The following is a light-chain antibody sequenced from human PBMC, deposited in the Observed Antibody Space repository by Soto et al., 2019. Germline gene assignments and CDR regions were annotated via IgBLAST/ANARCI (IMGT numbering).Light chain of an antibody. Sequence: EIVLTQSPGTLSLSPGERATLSCRASQSVSSSYLAWYQQKPGQAPRLLIYGASSRGTGIPDRFSGSGSGTNFTLTISRLEPEDFAVYYCHQYGGSPRTLGEGTKGEIK. CDR3: HQYGGSPRT. V-gene: IGKV3-20*01. J-gene: IGKJ1*01. CDR1: QSVSSSY. CDR2: GAS.